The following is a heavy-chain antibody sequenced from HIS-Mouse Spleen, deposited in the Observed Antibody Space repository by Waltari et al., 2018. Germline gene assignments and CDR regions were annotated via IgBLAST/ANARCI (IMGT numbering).Heavy chain of an antibody. CDR2: IYYSGST. V-gene: IGHV4-39*07. D-gene: IGHD6-13*01. Sequence: QLQLQESGPGLVKPSETLSLTCTVSGGSISSSSYYWGWIRQPPGKGLEWIGSIYYSGSTYYNPSLKSRVTISVGTSKNQFSLKLSSVTDADTAVYYCAREIPYSSSWYDWYFDLWGRGTLVTVSS. CDR1: GGSISSSSYY. J-gene: IGHJ2*01. CDR3: AREIPYSSSWYDWYFDL.